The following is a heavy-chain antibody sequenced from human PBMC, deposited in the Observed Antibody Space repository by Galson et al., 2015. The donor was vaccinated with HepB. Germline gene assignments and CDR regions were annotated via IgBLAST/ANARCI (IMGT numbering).Heavy chain of an antibody. CDR3: ATRYCSGGSCSYTWFDP. CDR1: GFTFSSYA. V-gene: IGHV3-23*01. J-gene: IGHJ5*02. Sequence: SLRLSCAASGFTFSSYAMSWVRQAPGKGLEWVSAISGSGGSTYYADSVKGRFTISRDNSKNTLYLQMNSLRAEDTAVYYCATRYCSGGSCSYTWFDPWGQGTLVTVSS. CDR2: ISGSGGST. D-gene: IGHD2-15*01.